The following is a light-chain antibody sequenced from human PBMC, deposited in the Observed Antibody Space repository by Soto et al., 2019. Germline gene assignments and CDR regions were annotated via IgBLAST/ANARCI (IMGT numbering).Light chain of an antibody. Sequence: QSALTQPPSVSGAPGQRVTISCTGSSSNIGAGYDVHWYQQLPGTAPKLLTYGNSNRPSGVPDRFSGSKSGTSASLAITGLQAEDEADYYCQSYDSSLSGPDVFGTGTKLTVL. V-gene: IGLV1-40*01. CDR3: QSYDSSLSGPDV. CDR1: SSNIGAGYD. CDR2: GNS. J-gene: IGLJ1*01.